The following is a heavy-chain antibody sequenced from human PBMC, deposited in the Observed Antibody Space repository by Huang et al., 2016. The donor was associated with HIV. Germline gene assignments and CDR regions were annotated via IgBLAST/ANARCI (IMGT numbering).Heavy chain of an antibody. CDR3: ARGGILGTSWYRPFDY. Sequence: QVQLGESGGGVVQPEKSLRLSCAASGFDFSSYVMNWVRQAPGMGPQWLAVISNDGNNMYYSDSVKGRFIISRDNSKNTLYLQMNSLRGEDTAIDYCARGGILGTSWYRPFDYWGQGTLVTVSS. J-gene: IGHJ4*02. CDR2: ISNDGNNM. D-gene: IGHD6-13*01. V-gene: IGHV3-30-3*01. CDR1: GFDFSSYV.